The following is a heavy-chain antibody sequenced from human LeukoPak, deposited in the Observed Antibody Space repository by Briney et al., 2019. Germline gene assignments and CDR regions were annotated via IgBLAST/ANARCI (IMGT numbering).Heavy chain of an antibody. V-gene: IGHV3-23*01. CDR1: GFTFSNYG. D-gene: IGHD3-16*01. CDR2: ISGFGEST. Sequence: GGSLRLSCAASGFTFSNYGMSWVRQAPGKGLEWVSTISGFGESTYYADSVKGRFTISRDNSKNTVLLQMNSLRAEDAAAYYCATRGDARGYFDLWGRGTLVTVSS. CDR3: ATRGDARGYFDL. J-gene: IGHJ2*01.